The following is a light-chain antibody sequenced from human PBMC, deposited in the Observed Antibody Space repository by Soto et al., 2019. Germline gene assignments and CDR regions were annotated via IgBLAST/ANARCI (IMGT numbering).Light chain of an antibody. CDR2: DVS. J-gene: IGLJ7*01. Sequence: QSALTQPASVSGSPGQSITLSCTGTSSDVGGYNYVSWYQQHPGKAPKLMIYDVSNRPSGVSNRFSGSKSGNTASLTISGLQAEDEADYYCSSYTSSSTAVFGGGTQLTVL. CDR3: SSYTSSSTAV. CDR1: SSDVGGYNY. V-gene: IGLV2-14*01.